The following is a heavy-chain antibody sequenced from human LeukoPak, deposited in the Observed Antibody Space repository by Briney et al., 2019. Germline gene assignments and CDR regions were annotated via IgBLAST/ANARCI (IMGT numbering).Heavy chain of an antibody. D-gene: IGHD6-6*01. CDR1: GGSFSGYY. CDR3: ASVRGIAARALGY. J-gene: IGHJ4*02. CDR2: INHSGST. Sequence: SEALSLTCAVYGGSFSGYYWSWIRQPPGKGLEWIGEINHSGSTNYSPSIKSRVTISVDTSKNQFSLKLSSVTAADTAVYYCASVRGIAARALGYWGQGTLVTVSS. V-gene: IGHV4-34*01.